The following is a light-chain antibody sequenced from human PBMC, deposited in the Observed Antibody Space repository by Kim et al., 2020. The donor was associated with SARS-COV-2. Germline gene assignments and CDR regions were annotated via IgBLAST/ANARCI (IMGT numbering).Light chain of an antibody. CDR2: DTG. V-gene: IGLV7-46*01. J-gene: IGLJ2*01. Sequence: PGGSVTLTCDSCTGAVTSDHFPYWFQQKPGQAPRTLIYDTGNRHSWTPARFSGSLLGGKAALTLSAAQAEDEADYYCLLSYSDSRVFGGGTQLTVL. CDR3: LLSYSDSRV. CDR1: TGAVTSDHF.